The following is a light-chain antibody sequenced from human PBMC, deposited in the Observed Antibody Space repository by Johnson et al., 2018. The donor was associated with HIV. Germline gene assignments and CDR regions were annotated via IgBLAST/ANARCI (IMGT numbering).Light chain of an antibody. Sequence: QSVLTQPPSVSAAPGQKVTISCSGSSSNIGNNYVSWYQQLPGTAPKLLIYDNNKRPSGIPDRFSGSKSGTSATLGITGLRTGDEADYYGGTWDSFGVFGTGTKVTVL. J-gene: IGLJ1*01. V-gene: IGLV1-51*01. CDR1: SSNIGNNY. CDR3: GTWDSFGV. CDR2: DNN.